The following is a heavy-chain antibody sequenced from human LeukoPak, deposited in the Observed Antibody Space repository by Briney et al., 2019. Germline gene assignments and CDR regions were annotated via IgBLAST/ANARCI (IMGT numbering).Heavy chain of an antibody. V-gene: IGHV1-69*13. CDR1: GGTFSSYA. CDR3: ARHHCSSTSCPKKY. J-gene: IGHJ4*02. CDR2: IIPIFGTA. Sequence: ASVKVSCKASGGTFSSYAISWVRQAPGQGLEWMGGIIPIFGTANYAQKFQGRVTITADESTSTAYMELSSLRSEDTAVYYCARHHCSSTSCPKKYWDQGTLVTVSS. D-gene: IGHD2-2*01.